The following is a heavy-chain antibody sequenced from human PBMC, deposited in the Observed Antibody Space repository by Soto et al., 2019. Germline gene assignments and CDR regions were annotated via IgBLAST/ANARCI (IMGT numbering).Heavy chain of an antibody. CDR1: GFSFDDYT. CDR3: ARGQRDFDLWSGYLGY. CDR2: INWDGGST. D-gene: IGHD3-3*01. V-gene: IGHV3-43*01. J-gene: IGHJ4*02. Sequence: EVQLVESGGVVVQPGGSLRLSCAASGFSFDDYTMHWVRQAPGKGLEWVSLINWDGGSTYYADSVKGRFTISRDNSKNSLYLEMNSLRTEDTAVYHCARGQRDFDLWSGYLGYWGQGALVTVSS.